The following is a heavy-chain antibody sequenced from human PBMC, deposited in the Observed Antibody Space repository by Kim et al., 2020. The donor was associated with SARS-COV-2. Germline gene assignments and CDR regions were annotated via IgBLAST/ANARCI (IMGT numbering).Heavy chain of an antibody. CDR1: GGSFSDYY. J-gene: IGHJ5*02. CDR3: ARGSDFYDSSGYYSRRLDP. D-gene: IGHD3-22*01. V-gene: IGHV4-34*01. CDR2: INHSGST. Sequence: SETLSLTCAVYGGSFSDYYWSWIRQPPGKGLEWVGEINHSGSTNYNPSLKSRVTISVDTSKIQFSLKLTSVTAADTAKYYCARGSDFYDSSGYYSRRLDPWGQGTLVIVSS.